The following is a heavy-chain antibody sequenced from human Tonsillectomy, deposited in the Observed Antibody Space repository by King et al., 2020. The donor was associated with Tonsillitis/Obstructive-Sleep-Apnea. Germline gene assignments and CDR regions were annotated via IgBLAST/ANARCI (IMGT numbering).Heavy chain of an antibody. J-gene: IGHJ4*02. V-gene: IGHV3-30*04. CDR3: ARGGGHWLGSHLFYFDY. Sequence: VHLVESGGGVVQPGRSLRLSCAASGFTFNSYAMHWVRQAPGKGLEWVAIISYDGSNNYYSDSVKGRFTISRDNSKNTLYLQMNSLIDEDTAVYYCARGGGHWLGSHLFYFDYWGQGTLVTVSS. CDR2: ISYDGSNN. CDR1: GFTFNSYA. D-gene: IGHD6-19*01.